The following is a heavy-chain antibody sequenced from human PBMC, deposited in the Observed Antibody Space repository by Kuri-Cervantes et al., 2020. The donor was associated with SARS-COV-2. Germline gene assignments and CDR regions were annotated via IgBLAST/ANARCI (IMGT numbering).Heavy chain of an antibody. Sequence: GGSLRLSCAASGFTFSSYAMSWVRQAPGKGLEWVSAISGSGGSTYYADSVKGRLTISRDNSKNTLYLQMNSLRAEDTAVYYCAKAYYDFWSGYYRGGYYFDYWGQGTLVTVSS. J-gene: IGHJ4*02. CDR2: ISGSGGST. V-gene: IGHV3-23*01. D-gene: IGHD3-3*01. CDR1: GFTFSSYA. CDR3: AKAYYDFWSGYYRGGYYFDY.